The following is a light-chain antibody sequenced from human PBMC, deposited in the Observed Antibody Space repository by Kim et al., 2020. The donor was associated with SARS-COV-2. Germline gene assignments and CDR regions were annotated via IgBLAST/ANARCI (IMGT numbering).Light chain of an antibody. Sequence: EIVLTQSPATLSLFLGERATLSCRASQSVSRLLAWYQHKPGQAPRLFIYDASNRATGIPARFSGSGSETDFTLTISSLEPEDFAVYYYQQRSHWPPAFGQGTKVDIK. CDR2: DAS. V-gene: IGKV3-11*01. CDR3: QQRSHWPPA. CDR1: QSVSRL. J-gene: IGKJ1*01.